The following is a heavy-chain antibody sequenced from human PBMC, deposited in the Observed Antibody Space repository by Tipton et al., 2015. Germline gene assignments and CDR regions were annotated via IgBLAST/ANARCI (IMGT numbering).Heavy chain of an antibody. Sequence: SLRLSCAASGFTFSSYWMHWVRQAPGKGLVWVSRINSDGSSTSYADSVKGRFTISRDNARNTLYLQMNSLRAEDTAVYYCAKARVVGVTGFGYWGQGTQVAVSS. D-gene: IGHD1-26*01. CDR1: GFTFSSYW. CDR3: AKARVVGVTGFGY. J-gene: IGHJ4*02. V-gene: IGHV3-74*01. CDR2: INSDGSST.